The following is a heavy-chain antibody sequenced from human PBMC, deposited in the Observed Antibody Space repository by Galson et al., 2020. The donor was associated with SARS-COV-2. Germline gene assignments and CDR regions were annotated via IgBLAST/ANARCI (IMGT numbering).Heavy chain of an antibody. Sequence: SETLSLTCTVSGGSISSGGYYWSWIRQHPGKGLEWIGYIYYSGSTYYNPSLKSLVTISVDTSKNQFSLKLSSVTAADTAVYYCARGPGSTSYYYMDVWGKGTTVTVSS. CDR1: GGSISSGGYY. CDR2: IYYSGST. J-gene: IGHJ6*03. CDR3: ARGPGSTSYYYMDV. V-gene: IGHV4-31*01. D-gene: IGHD2-2*01.